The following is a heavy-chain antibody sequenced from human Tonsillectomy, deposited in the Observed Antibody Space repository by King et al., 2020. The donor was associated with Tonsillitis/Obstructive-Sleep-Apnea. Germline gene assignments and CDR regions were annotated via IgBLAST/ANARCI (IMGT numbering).Heavy chain of an antibody. CDR2: IYYSGST. CDR1: GASISNYY. V-gene: IGHV4-59*08. J-gene: IGHJ4*02. Sequence: VQLQDSGPGLVKPSETLSLTCTVSGASISNYYWSWIRQPPGKGLEWIGYIYYSGSTNYNPSLKSRVTISVDTSKNQFSLKLSSVTAADTSVYYCARHLDAADDWGQGTLVTVSS. CDR3: ARHLDAADD. D-gene: IGHD1-1*01.